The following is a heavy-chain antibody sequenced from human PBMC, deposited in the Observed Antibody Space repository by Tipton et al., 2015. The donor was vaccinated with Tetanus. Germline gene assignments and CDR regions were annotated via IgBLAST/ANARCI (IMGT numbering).Heavy chain of an antibody. CDR3: ATIGGAYQRSHDY. J-gene: IGHJ4*02. CDR1: GDTFSKYA. Sequence: QSGAEVKKPGSSVKVSCTASGDTFSKYAISWVRQAPGQGLEWMGGIIPMLGTADYAQKFQGRVTITADKATSTAYMGLSSLRSDDTAVYFCATIGGAYQRSHDYWGQGTHVTVAS. CDR2: IIPMLGTA. D-gene: IGHD2-2*01. V-gene: IGHV1-69*06.